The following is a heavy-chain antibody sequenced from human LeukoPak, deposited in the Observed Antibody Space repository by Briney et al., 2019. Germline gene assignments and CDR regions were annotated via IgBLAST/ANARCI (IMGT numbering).Heavy chain of an antibody. CDR2: ISWNSGSI. V-gene: IGHV3-9*01. J-gene: IGHJ5*02. CDR3: AKDPDEALEENNWFDP. CDR1: GFTFDDYA. Sequence: GRSLRLSCAASGFTFDDYAMHWVRQAPGKGLEWVSGISWNSGSIGYADSVKGRFTISRDNAKNSLYLQMNSLRAEDTALYYCAKDPDEALEENNWFDPWGQGTLVTVSS.